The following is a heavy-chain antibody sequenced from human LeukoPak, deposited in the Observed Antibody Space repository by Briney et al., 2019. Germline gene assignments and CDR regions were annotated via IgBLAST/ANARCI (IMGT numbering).Heavy chain of an antibody. CDR3: ARGGGHLDC. CDR2: IKQDGSDK. Sequence: GGSLRLSCAASGFSFSSYWVSWVRQAPGKGLEWVANIKQDGSDKYYLTSVRGRFTISRDNAKNSLFLQMNSLRVEDTAVYYCARGGGHLDCWGQGTLVTVSS. J-gene: IGHJ4*02. V-gene: IGHV3-7*03. D-gene: IGHD4-23*01. CDR1: GFSFSSYW.